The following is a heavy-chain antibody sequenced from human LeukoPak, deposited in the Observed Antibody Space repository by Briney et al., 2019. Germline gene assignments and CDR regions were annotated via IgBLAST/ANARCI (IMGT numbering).Heavy chain of an antibody. CDR1: EFTFSSCG. D-gene: IGHD1-14*01. Sequence: GGSLRLSCAASEFTFSSCGFNWVRQAPGKGLEWVSSIGPTGTDRYYADSVRGRFTISRDNAKNSMYLQMDSLRDEDTAVYYCATETIGRHYDYWGQGTLLTVSS. V-gene: IGHV3-21*01. J-gene: IGHJ4*02. CDR3: ATETIGRHYDY. CDR2: IGPTGTDR.